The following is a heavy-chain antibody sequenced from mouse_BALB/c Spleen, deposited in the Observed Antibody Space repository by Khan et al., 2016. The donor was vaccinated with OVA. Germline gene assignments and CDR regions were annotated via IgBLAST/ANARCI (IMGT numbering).Heavy chain of an antibody. V-gene: IGHV1-63*02. J-gene: IGHJ1*01. Sequence: VQLQQSGGEVVRPGTSVKISCKASGYTFTNYWLGWVRQRPGHGLEWIGDIYPGGYFPNYNEQFKGKATLTVDTSSSTANMQLSSLTSEDSAVYFCARWATWYFDVWGAGTTVTVSS. D-gene: IGHD3-1*01. CDR2: IYPGGYFP. CDR1: GYTFTNYW. CDR3: ARWATWYFDV.